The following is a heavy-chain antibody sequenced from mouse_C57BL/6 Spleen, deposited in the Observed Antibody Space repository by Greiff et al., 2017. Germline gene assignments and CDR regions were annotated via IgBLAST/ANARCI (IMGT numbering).Heavy chain of an antibody. CDR2: IWSGGST. CDR1: GFSLTSYG. CDR3: ARRGGGYDGYAMDY. J-gene: IGHJ4*01. Sequence: VHLVESGPGLVQPSQSLSITCTVSGFSLTSYGVHWVRQSPGKGLEWLGVIWSGGSTDYNAAFISRLSISKDNSKSQVFFKMNSLQADDTAIYYCARRGGGYDGYAMDYWGQGTSVTVSS. V-gene: IGHV2-2*01. D-gene: IGHD2-2*01.